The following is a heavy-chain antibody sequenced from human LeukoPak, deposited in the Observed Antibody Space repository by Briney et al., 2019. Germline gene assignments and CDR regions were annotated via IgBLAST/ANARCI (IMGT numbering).Heavy chain of an antibody. D-gene: IGHD6-19*01. CDR2: ICSSGSTI. CDR3: ARTPFAVAGTAYYYYYMDV. Sequence: GGSLRLSCAASGLTLSDYYMSWIRQAPGKGLEWVSYICSSGSTIYYADSVKGRFTISRDNAKNSLYLQMNSLRAEDTAVYYCARTPFAVAGTAYYYYYMDVWGKGTTVTVSS. J-gene: IGHJ6*03. V-gene: IGHV3-11*04. CDR1: GLTLSDYY.